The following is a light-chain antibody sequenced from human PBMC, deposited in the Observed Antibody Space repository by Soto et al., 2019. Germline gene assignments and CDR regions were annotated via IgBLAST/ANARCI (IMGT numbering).Light chain of an antibody. CDR3: QQLT. Sequence: DIVMTQSPDSLVVSLGERATINCKSSQSVLCSPNNKNSLAWYKQKPGQPPKLLTYWASTRESGVPDRFSGSGSGTDLTLTISSLQPEDVAVYYCQQLTFGQGTRLEIK. CDR1: QSVLCSPNNKNS. CDR2: WAS. V-gene: IGKV4-1*01. J-gene: IGKJ5*01.